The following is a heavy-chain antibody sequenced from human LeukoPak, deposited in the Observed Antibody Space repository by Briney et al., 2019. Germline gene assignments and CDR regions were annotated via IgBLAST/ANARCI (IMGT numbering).Heavy chain of an antibody. CDR1: GYTFTSYA. D-gene: IGHD6-19*01. CDR2: INAGNGNT. Sequence: ASVKVSRKASGYTFTSYAMHWVRQAPGQRLEWMGWINAGNGNTKYSQKFQGRVTITRDTSASTAYMELSSLRSEDTAVYYCARTNSSGWSFDYWGQGTLVTVSS. CDR3: ARTNSSGWSFDY. V-gene: IGHV1-3*01. J-gene: IGHJ4*02.